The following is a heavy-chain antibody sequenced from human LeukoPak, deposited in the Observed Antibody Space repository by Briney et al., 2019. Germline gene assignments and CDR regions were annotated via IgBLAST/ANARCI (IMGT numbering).Heavy chain of an antibody. CDR3: ARAPRVRGVIYYFAY. V-gene: IGHV4-30-4*08. Sequence: SETLSLTCTVSGGSISSGDYYWSWIRQPPGKGLEWIGYIYYSGSTYYNPSLKSRVTISVDTSKNQFSLKLSSVTAADTAVYYCARAPRVRGVIYYFAYWGQGTLVTVSS. CDR2: IYYSGST. J-gene: IGHJ4*02. D-gene: IGHD3-10*01. CDR1: GGSISSGDYY.